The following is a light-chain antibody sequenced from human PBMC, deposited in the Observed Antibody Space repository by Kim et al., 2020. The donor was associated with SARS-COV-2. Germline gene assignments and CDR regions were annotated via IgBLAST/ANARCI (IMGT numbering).Light chain of an antibody. V-gene: IGLV3-21*04. Sequence: APGKTATITGGGNNIGSKSVHWYQQKPGQAPVLVIHYDSDRPSGIPERFSGSNSGNTATLTITRVEVRDEADFHCQVWDGSRDHPVFGGGTQLTVL. CDR2: YDS. CDR3: QVWDGSRDHPV. CDR1: NIGSKS. J-gene: IGLJ3*02.